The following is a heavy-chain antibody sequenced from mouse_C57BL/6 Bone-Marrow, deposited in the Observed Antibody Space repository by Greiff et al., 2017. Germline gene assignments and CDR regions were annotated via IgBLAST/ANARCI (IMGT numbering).Heavy chain of an antibody. D-gene: IGHD1-1*01. CDR3: ARRYYGSSYAMDY. V-gene: IGHV5-6*02. CDR1: GFTFSSYG. J-gene: IGHJ4*01. CDR2: ISSGGSYT. Sequence: EVNVVESGGDLVKPGGSLKLSCAASGFTFSSYGMSWVRQTPDKRLEWVATISSGGSYTYYPDSVKGRFTISRDNAKNTLYLQMSSLKSEDTAMYYCARRYYGSSYAMDYWGQGTSVTVSS.